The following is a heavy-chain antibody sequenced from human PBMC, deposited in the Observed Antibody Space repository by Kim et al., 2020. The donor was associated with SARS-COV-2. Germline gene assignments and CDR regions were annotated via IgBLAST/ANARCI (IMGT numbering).Heavy chain of an antibody. CDR1: GFTFTTYN. J-gene: IGHJ4*02. CDR3: VKSQNFAYDC. Sequence: GGSLRLSCSASGFTFTTYNMHWVRQAPGKGLEYVSALTADGTTTYYAGSVKGRFTISRDNSKVTLYLQMSSLTAEDTAVYYCVKSQNFAYDCWGQGTLVT. D-gene: IGHD2-21*01. CDR2: LTADGTTT. V-gene: IGHV3-64D*06.